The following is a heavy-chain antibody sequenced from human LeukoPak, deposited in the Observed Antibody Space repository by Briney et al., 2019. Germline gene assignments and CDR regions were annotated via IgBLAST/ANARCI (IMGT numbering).Heavy chain of an antibody. CDR3: AKDLSSSHVSEYFDC. J-gene: IGHJ4*02. CDR1: GFTFSSYS. D-gene: IGHD6-6*01. Sequence: GGSLRLSCAASGFTFSSYSMSWVRQAPGKGLEWVSLITGSGDYTYYADSVKGRFTISRDNSKNTLYLQMNSLRAEDTAVFYCAKDLSSSHVSEYFDCWGQGTLVTVSS. V-gene: IGHV3-23*01. CDR2: ITGSGDYT.